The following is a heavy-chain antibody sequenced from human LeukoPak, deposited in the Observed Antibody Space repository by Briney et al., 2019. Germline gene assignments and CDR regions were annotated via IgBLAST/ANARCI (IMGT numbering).Heavy chain of an antibody. V-gene: IGHV3-23*01. CDR3: AKGPPSGAFDDYIWWSFDY. D-gene: IGHD3-16*01. CDR1: GFTFSSYA. Sequence: GGSLRLSCAASGFTFSSYAMSWVRQAPGKGLEWVSAISGGGGSTYYADSVKGRFTISRDNSKNTLYLQMNSLRAEDTAVYYCAKGPPSGAFDDYIWWSFDYWGQGTLVTASS. CDR2: ISGGGGST. J-gene: IGHJ4*02.